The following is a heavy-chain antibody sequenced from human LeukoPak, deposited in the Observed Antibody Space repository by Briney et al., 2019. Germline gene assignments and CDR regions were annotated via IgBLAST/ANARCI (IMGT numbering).Heavy chain of an antibody. CDR3: ARSVGMYCSGGSCYYFDY. V-gene: IGHV4-59*01. D-gene: IGHD2-15*01. J-gene: IGHJ4*02. Sequence: PSETLSLTCTVSGGFISSYYWSWIRQAPGKELEWIGYIYYSGSTNYNPSLKSRVTISIDTSKNQFSLKLSSVTAADTAVYYCARSVGMYCSGGSCYYFDYWGQGTLVTVSS. CDR2: IYYSGST. CDR1: GGFISSYY.